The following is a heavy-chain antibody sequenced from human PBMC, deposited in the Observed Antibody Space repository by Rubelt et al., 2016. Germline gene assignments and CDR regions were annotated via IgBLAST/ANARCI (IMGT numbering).Heavy chain of an antibody. CDR1: GYRFTGPY. V-gene: IGHV1-2*06. D-gene: IGHD2-8*01. CDR3: AQDGVYGMDV. CDR2: IHPNSGGT. Sequence: QVQLVQSGAEVKKPGASVKVSCKAPGYRFTGPYMHWVRQAPGQGLEWMGRIHPNSGGTNYAQKLQSRTTMTRETSISIAYMELSRLRSDDTAVYYCAQDGVYGMDVWGQGTTVTVSS. J-gene: IGHJ6*02.